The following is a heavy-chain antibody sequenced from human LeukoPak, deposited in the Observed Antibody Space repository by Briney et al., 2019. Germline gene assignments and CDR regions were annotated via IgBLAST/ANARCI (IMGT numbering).Heavy chain of an antibody. CDR2: IRYDGSNK. D-gene: IGHD2-2*01. J-gene: IGHJ3*02. CDR1: AFTFSSYG. Sequence: GGSLRLSCAASAFTFSSYGMHWVRQAPGKGLEWVAFIRYDGSNKYYADSVKGRFTISRDNSKNTLYLQMNSLRAEDTAVYYCAKDRESLVPGAISDFDIWGQGTMVTVSS. CDR3: AKDRESLVPGAISDFDI. V-gene: IGHV3-30*02.